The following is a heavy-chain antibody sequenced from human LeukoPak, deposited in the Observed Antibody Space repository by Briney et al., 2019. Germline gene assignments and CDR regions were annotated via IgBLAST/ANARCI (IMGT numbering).Heavy chain of an antibody. J-gene: IGHJ6*03. CDR1: GFTFSSYA. CDR3: ARSRGLDVHYYYYMDV. D-gene: IGHD3-10*01. Sequence: PGGSLRLSCAASGFTFSSYAVHWVRQAPGKGLEYVSAITSDGGRTYYANSVKGRFTISRDNSKNTLYLQMGSLRAEDIAVYYCARSRGLDVHYYYYMDVWGKGTTVTISS. V-gene: IGHV3-64*01. CDR2: ITSDGGRT.